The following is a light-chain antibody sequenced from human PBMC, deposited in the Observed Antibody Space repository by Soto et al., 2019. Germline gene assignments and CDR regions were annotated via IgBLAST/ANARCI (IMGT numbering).Light chain of an antibody. CDR3: QQYNSYPTT. CDR2: AAS. J-gene: IGKJ4*01. V-gene: IGKV1D-16*01. CDR1: QGISSR. Sequence: DVQMTQSPSSLSASVGDRVTITCRASQGISSRLAWYQQKPEKAPKSLNYAASSLQSGVPSRFSGSGSGTYFTLTSNSLQPEDFATYYCQQYNSYPTTFGGGTKVEIK.